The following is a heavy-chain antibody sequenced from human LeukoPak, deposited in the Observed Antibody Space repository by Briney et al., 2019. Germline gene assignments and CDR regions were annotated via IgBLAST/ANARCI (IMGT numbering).Heavy chain of an antibody. Sequence: ASVKVSCKSSGYPFTTWEINWVRQAAGQGLEWMGWVHPNGGNTAYAQKFQGRVTMTRDTSISTAYMELSGLTSDDTAVSFCARGPRNDPWGQGTLVTVSS. J-gene: IGHJ5*02. D-gene: IGHD1-14*01. V-gene: IGHV1-8*01. CDR3: ARGPRNDP. CDR2: VHPNGGNT. CDR1: GYPFTTWE.